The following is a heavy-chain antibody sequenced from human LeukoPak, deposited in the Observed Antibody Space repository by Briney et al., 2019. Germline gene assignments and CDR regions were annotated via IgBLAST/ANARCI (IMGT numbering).Heavy chain of an antibody. CDR2: IYYSGST. CDR1: GGSISSSSYY. J-gene: IGHJ3*02. CDR3: ARHNRSYSYAFDI. D-gene: IGHD1-26*01. V-gene: IGHV4-39*01. Sequence: SETLSLTCTVSGGSISSSSYYWGWIRQPPGKGLEWIGSIYYSGSTYYNPSLKSRVTISVDTSKNQFSLKLSSVTAADTAVYYCARHNRSYSYAFDIWGQGTMVTVSS.